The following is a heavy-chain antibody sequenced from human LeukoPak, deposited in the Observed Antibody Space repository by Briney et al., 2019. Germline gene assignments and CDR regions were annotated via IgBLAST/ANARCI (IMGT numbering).Heavy chain of an antibody. CDR1: GFAFGDYA. Sequence: GGSLRLSCTGSGFAFGDYAMSWVRQAPGKGLEWVGFIRSQAYGGTTEYAASVKGRFTLSRDDSKSIAYLQMNSLRAEDTAVYYCAKDGHDYVWGTFDYWGQGTLVTVSS. V-gene: IGHV3-49*04. CDR3: AKDGHDYVWGTFDY. CDR2: IRSQAYGGTT. J-gene: IGHJ4*02. D-gene: IGHD3-16*01.